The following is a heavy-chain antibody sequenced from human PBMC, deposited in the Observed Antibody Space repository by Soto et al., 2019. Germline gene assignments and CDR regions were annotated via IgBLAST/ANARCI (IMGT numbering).Heavy chain of an antibody. Sequence: ASVKVSCKASGYTFTSYYMHWVRQAPGQGLEWMGIINPSGGSTSYAQKCQGRVTMTRDTSTSTVYMELSSLRSEDTAVYYCAKSMVRGVIYYYYGMDVWGQGTTVTVSS. V-gene: IGHV1-46*01. J-gene: IGHJ6*02. CDR3: AKSMVRGVIYYYYGMDV. CDR1: GYTFTSYY. D-gene: IGHD3-10*01. CDR2: INPSGGST.